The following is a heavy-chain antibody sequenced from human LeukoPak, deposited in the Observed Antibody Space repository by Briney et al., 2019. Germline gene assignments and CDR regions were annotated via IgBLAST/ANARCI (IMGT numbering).Heavy chain of an antibody. CDR1: GGTFSSYA. CDR2: IIPILGIA. CDR3: ARYGGGTAMVRGLED. J-gene: IGHJ4*02. Sequence: SVKVSCKASGGTFSSYAISWVRQAPGQGLEWMGRIIPILGIANYAQKFQGRVTITADKSTSTAYMELSSPRSEDTAVYYCARYGGGTAMVRGLEDWGQGTLVTVSS. D-gene: IGHD5-18*01. V-gene: IGHV1-69*04.